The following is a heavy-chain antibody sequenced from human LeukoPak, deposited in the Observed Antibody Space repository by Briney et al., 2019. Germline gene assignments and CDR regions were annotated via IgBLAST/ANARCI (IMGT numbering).Heavy chain of an antibody. J-gene: IGHJ5*02. CDR1: GASLGGSY. CDR3: ARPAAADPNWFDP. D-gene: IGHD6-13*01. Sequence: PSETLSLTCTVSGASLGGSYWSWLRLPPGKGLEWIGSIYYSGSTYYNPSLKSRVTISVDTSKNQFSLKLSSVTAADTAVYYCARPAAADPNWFDPWGQGALVTVSS. V-gene: IGHV4-59*05. CDR2: IYYSGST.